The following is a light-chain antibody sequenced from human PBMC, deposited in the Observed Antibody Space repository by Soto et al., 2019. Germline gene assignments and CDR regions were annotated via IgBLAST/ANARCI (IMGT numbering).Light chain of an antibody. CDR3: QQSSSTPSLT. CDR1: QSISSY. CDR2: AAS. V-gene: IGKV1-39*01. J-gene: IGKJ4*01. Sequence: DIQMTQSPSSLSASVGDRVTITCRASQSISSYLSWYQQKPGKAPKLLIYAASTLESGVPSRFSGSGSGTDFTLTISSLQPEDFATYYCQQSSSTPSLTFGGGTKVEIK.